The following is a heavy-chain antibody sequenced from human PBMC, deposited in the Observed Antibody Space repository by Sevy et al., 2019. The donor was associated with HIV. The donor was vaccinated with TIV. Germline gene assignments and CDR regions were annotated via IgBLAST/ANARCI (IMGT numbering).Heavy chain of an antibody. D-gene: IGHD3-10*01. CDR3: ARGNYRKLYGSGTLGY. Sequence: ASVKVSCKASGYTFTSYGISWVRQAPGQGLEWMGWISAYNGNTNYSQKLQGRVTMTTDTSTSTAYMELRSLRSDDTAVYYCARGNYRKLYGSGTLGYWGQGTLVTVSS. V-gene: IGHV1-18*01. J-gene: IGHJ4*02. CDR1: GYTFTSYG. CDR2: ISAYNGNT.